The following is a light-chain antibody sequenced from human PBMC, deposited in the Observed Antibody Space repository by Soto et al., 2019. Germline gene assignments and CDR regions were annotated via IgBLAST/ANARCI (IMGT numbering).Light chain of an antibody. V-gene: IGKV3-20*01. CDR3: QQYGSAPRT. CDR1: QGVGGNF. J-gene: IGKJ1*01. Sequence: EIVLTQSAGTLCLCPCERATLSFSASQGVGGNFLAWYQLKPCQAPRLLIYAASSRATGVPDRFSAGGSGTDFTLTISILEPEDFAVYYCQQYGSAPRTFGQGTKV. CDR2: AAS.